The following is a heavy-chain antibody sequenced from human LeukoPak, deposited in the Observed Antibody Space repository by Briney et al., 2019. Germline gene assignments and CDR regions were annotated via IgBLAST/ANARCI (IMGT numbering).Heavy chain of an antibody. CDR1: GYRFTSYW. Sequence: GEPLQISCKGSGYRFTSYWIGWVRQLPGKGLEWMGIIYPGDSDTRYSPSFQGQVTISADKSISTSYLQWSSLQASDTAMYYCARRSESNWFDPWGQGTLVTVSS. CDR2: IYPGDSDT. J-gene: IGHJ5*02. V-gene: IGHV5-51*01. CDR3: ARRSESNWFDP.